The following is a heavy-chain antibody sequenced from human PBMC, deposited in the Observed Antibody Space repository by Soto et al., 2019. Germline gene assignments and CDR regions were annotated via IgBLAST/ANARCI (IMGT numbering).Heavy chain of an antibody. CDR3: AIDFRLHACPPSFFAY. D-gene: IGHD4-4*01. J-gene: IGHJ4*02. Sequence: LSLTCTVSGDSISSYCGTWIRQRPGKGLEWIGYIYYTGNTNYNPSLKSRVTISLDTSKNQFSLKLSSVTAADTAVYYCAIDFRLHACPPSFFAYSAQGTPDTVSA. CDR1: GDSISSYC. CDR2: IYYTGNT. V-gene: IGHV4-59*01.